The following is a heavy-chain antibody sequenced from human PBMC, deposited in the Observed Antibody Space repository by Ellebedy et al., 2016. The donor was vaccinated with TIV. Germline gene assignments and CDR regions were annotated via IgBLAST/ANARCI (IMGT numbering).Heavy chain of an antibody. J-gene: IGHJ4*02. CDR1: GGSISRSSYY. CDR3: ARRGIRTGGNAVSDFDY. CDR2: IFYSGNT. Sequence: SETLSLTXTVSGGSISRSSYYWGWIRQPPGKGLEWIGSIFYSGNTYHNPSLKSRVTISVDTSENHFSLKLTSVTAADTAVYYCARRGIRTGGNAVSDFDYWGQGTLVTVSS. V-gene: IGHV4-39*02. D-gene: IGHD4-23*01.